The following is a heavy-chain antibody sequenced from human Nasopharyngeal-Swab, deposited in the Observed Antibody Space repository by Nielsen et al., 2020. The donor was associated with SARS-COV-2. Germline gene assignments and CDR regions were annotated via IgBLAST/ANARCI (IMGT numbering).Heavy chain of an antibody. V-gene: IGHV3-21*01. CDR2: ISSGGSYI. CDR3: ARDHDWFDF. Sequence: GGSLRLPCAASGFTFSSNSMNWVRQAPGKGLEWVSSISSGGSYIYYADSVKGRCTISRDNAKNSLYLQMNSLRAEDTAVYYCARDHDWFDFWGQGILVTVSS. J-gene: IGHJ4*02. CDR1: GFTFSSNS. D-gene: IGHD3-9*01.